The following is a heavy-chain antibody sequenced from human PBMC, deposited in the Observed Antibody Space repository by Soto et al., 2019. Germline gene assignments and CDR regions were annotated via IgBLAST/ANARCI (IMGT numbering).Heavy chain of an antibody. V-gene: IGHV6-1*01. J-gene: IGHJ3*02. D-gene: IGHD5-12*01. CDR1: GDSVSSNSHA. Sequence: QTLSLTCAISGDSVSSNSHAWNWIRQSPSRGLEWLGRTYYRSKWYNDYAVSVKSRITNNPDTSKNQFSLQLNSVTPEDTAVYYCARAEMATIPLDAFGIWGQGTMVTVSS. CDR3: ARAEMATIPLDAFGI. CDR2: TYYRSKWYN.